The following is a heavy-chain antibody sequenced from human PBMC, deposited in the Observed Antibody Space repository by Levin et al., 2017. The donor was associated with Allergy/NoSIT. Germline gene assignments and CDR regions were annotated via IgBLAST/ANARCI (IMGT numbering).Heavy chain of an antibody. CDR2: IYYSGST. D-gene: IGHD6-13*01. CDR1: GGPISGGGDY. Sequence: SETLSLTCTVSGGPISGGGDYWTWVRQHPGTGLEWIGYIYYSGSTYYNPSLESRVKISVDMSYNQFSLNLSSVTAADTAVYYCARGRSAAGLFDYWGQGTLVTVSS. CDR3: ARGRSAAGLFDY. V-gene: IGHV4-31*03. J-gene: IGHJ4*02.